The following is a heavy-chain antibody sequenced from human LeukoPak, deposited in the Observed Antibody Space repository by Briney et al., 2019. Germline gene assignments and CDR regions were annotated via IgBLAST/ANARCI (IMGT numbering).Heavy chain of an antibody. CDR2: MNPINGNT. D-gene: IGHD3-10*01. CDR1: GFTLTNYD. Sequence: ASVKVSCKASGFTLTNYDIDWVRQAPGQGLEWMGWMNPINGNTGYARKFQGRVTMTRDTSISTAYMELRSLTSEDTAIYYCVRDGEGVAISVNFWFDPWGQGTLVTVSS. V-gene: IGHV1-8*01. J-gene: IGHJ5*02. CDR3: VRDGEGVAISVNFWFDP.